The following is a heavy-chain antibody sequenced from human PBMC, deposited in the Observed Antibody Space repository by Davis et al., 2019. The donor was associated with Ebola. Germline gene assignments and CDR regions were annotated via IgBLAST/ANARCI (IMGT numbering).Heavy chain of an antibody. Sequence: PSETLSLTCTVSGGSISSYYWSWIRQPAGKGLEWIGRIYTTGSTNYNPSLKSRVTMSVDTSKNQFSLKLSSVSAADTAVYYCAREKDYYYHGLDVWGQGTTVTVSS. CDR2: IYTTGST. CDR1: GGSISSYY. D-gene: IGHD2-15*01. CDR3: AREKDYYYHGLDV. J-gene: IGHJ6*02. V-gene: IGHV4-4*07.